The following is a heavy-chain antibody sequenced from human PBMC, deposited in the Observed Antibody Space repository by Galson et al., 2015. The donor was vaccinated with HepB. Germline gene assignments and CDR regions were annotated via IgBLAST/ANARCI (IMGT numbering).Heavy chain of an antibody. V-gene: IGHV3-74*03. CDR2: INPDGSIA. Sequence: SLRLSCAASGFTFSSYWIHWVRQTPGEGLVWASRINPDGSIAEYADSVKGRFTISRDNDKNTVYLQMNSLRAEDTAVYYCVRLMDVDYWGQGTLVTVSS. D-gene: IGHD2-8*01. J-gene: IGHJ4*02. CDR1: GFTFSSYW. CDR3: VRLMDVDY.